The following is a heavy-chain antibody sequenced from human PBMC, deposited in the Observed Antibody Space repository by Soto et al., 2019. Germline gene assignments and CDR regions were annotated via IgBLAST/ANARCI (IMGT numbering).Heavy chain of an antibody. Sequence: QVQLVQSGAEVKEPGASVKVSCKASGYTLTSYYIHWIRQAPGQGLEWMGIINPNGGSTNYAQSCQGRVTITRDTSTSTVYMDLSSLRSEDTAVYYCARGLASGDYWGQGTLVTVSS. V-gene: IGHV1-46*03. D-gene: IGHD6-6*01. J-gene: IGHJ4*02. CDR3: ARGLASGDY. CDR1: GYTLTSYY. CDR2: INPNGGST.